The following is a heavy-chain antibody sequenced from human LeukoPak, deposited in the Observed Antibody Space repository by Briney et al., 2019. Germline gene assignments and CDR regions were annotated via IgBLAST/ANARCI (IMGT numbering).Heavy chain of an antibody. CDR3: AREHGNSGYNTNWFDP. D-gene: IGHD5-12*01. Sequence: GRSLRLSCAASGFTFSSYAMHWVRQAPGKGLEWVAVISYDGSNKYYADSVKGRFTIPRDNSKNTLYLQMNSLRAEDTAVYYCAREHGNSGYNTNWFDPWGQGTLVTVSS. CDR2: ISYDGSNK. CDR1: GFTFSSYA. V-gene: IGHV3-30-3*01. J-gene: IGHJ5*02.